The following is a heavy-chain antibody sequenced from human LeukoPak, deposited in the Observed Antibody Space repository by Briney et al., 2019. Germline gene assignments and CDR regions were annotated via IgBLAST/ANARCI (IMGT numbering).Heavy chain of an antibody. CDR1: GGSISTTNYY. V-gene: IGHV4-39*01. Sequence: SETLSLTCTVSGGSISTTNYYWGWIRQSPGKGLEWFGCVYYSGSTYYNPSLKSRVTISVDTSKNQFSLKLSSVTAADTAVYYCARHKSSLRILLDFDYWGQGTLVTVSS. D-gene: IGHD3-3*02. CDR3: ARHKSSLRILLDFDY. J-gene: IGHJ4*02. CDR2: VYYSGST.